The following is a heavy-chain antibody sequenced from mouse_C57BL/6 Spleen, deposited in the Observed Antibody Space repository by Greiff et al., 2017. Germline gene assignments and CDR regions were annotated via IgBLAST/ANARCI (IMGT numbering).Heavy chain of an antibody. D-gene: IGHD1-1*01. CDR1: GFNIKDYY. Sequence: VQLKQSGAELVKPGASVKLSCTASGFNIKDYYMHWVKQRTEQGLEWIGRIDPEDGETKYAPKFQGKATITADTSSNTAYLQLSSLTSEDTAVYYWAPYYGRSYEAMDYWGQGTSGTVAS. CDR2: IDPEDGET. CDR3: APYYGRSYEAMDY. J-gene: IGHJ4*01. V-gene: IGHV14-2*01.